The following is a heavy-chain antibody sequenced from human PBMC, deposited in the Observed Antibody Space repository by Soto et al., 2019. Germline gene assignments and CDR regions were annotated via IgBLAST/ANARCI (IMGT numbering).Heavy chain of an antibody. D-gene: IGHD3-10*01. CDR1: GDSVSSDITS. CDR3: ARGNALDV. V-gene: IGHV6-1*01. J-gene: IGHJ3*01. Sequence: QGQLQQSGPGLVKPSQTLSLTCAISGDSVSSDITSWNWIRQSPSRVLEWLGRTYYRSKWFHDYAASVKSRITINPDKSKNQFSLELNSMNPEDTAVYYCARGNALDVWGQGTVVTVSS. CDR2: TYYRSKWFH.